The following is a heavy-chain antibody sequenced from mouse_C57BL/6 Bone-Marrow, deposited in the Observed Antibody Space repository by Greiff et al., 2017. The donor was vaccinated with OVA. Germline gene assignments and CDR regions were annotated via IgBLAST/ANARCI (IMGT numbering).Heavy chain of an antibody. V-gene: IGHV1-59*01. Sequence: QVQLQQPGAELVRPGTSVKLSCKASGYTFTSYWMHWVKQRPGQGLEWIGVIDPSDSYHTYNQKFKGKATLTVDTSSSTSYMHRSSLTSVDAAVYDSARGGYGSSYPFAYWGQGTLVTVSA. J-gene: IGHJ3*01. CDR2: IDPSDSYH. D-gene: IGHD1-1*01. CDR1: GYTFTSYW. CDR3: ARGGYGSSYPFAY.